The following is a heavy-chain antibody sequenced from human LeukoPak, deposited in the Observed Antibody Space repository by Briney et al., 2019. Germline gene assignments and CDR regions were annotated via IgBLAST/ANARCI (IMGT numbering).Heavy chain of an antibody. CDR1: GFTFSGSA. CDR3: ARDSYSGYCFDY. V-gene: IGHV3-73*01. CDR2: IRSKANSYAT. D-gene: IGHD5-12*01. J-gene: IGHJ4*02. Sequence: GGSLKLSCAASGFTFSGSAMHWVRQASGKGLEWVGRIRSKANSYATAYAASVKGRFTISRDDSKNTAYLQMNSLRAEDTAVYYCARDSYSGYCFDYWGQGTLVTVSS.